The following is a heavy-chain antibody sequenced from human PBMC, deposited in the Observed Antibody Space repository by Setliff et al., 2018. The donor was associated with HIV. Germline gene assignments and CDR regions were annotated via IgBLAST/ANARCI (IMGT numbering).Heavy chain of an antibody. CDR1: GYTFTGYD. CDR3: ARFHSSGWYNGMDV. V-gene: IGHV1-2*06. J-gene: IGHJ6*02. CDR2: ISPNSGDT. D-gene: IGHD6-19*01. Sequence: ASVKVSCKASGYTFTGYDIHWVRQAPGQGLEWMGRISPNSGDTNYAQKFQGRVAMTRDTSISTAYMELSRLRSDDTAVYYCARFHSSGWYNGMDVWGQGTTVTVSS.